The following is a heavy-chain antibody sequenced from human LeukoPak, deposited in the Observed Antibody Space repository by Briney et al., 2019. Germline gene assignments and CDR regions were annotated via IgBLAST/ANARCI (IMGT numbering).Heavy chain of an antibody. CDR2: IIPNIGTV. J-gene: IGHJ2*01. D-gene: IGHD7-27*01. CDR1: GDICSTCA. Sequence: ASVKVSCKASGDICSTCAISWVRQAPGQGFEWMGRIIPNIGTVNYAEKLQGRLTVTVDKSTSLTYMELHSLRPEDTAVYYCARSPPSGEDWYFDLWGRGTLVAVSS. V-gene: IGHV1-69*04. CDR3: ARSPPSGEDWYFDL.